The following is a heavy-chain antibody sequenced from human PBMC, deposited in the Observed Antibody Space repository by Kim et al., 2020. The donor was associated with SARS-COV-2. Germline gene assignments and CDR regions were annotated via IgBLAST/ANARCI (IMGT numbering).Heavy chain of an antibody. J-gene: IGHJ5*02. CDR2: INTNTGNP. CDR3: ARDLLWPYLNWFDP. Sequence: ASVKVSCKASGYTFTSYAMNWVRQAPGQGLEWMGWINTNTGNPTYAQGFTGRFVFSLDTSVSTAYLQISSLKAEDTAVYYCARDLLWPYLNWFDPWGQVTLVTVSS. V-gene: IGHV7-4-1*02. D-gene: IGHD2-21*01. CDR1: GYTFTSYA.